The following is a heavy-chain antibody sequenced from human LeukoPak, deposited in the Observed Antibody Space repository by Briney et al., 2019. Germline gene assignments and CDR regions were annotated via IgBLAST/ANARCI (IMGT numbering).Heavy chain of an antibody. J-gene: IGHJ4*02. CDR1: GFTFSSYG. CDR2: IRYDGSNK. V-gene: IGHV3-30*02. Sequence: GGSLRLSCAASGFTFSSYGMHWVRQAPGKGLEWVAFIRYDGSNKYYADSVKGRFTISRDNSKNTLYLQMNSLRAEDTAVDYCAKDGNGGYDFYFFDYWGQGTLVTVSS. CDR3: AKDGNGGYDFYFFDY. D-gene: IGHD5-12*01.